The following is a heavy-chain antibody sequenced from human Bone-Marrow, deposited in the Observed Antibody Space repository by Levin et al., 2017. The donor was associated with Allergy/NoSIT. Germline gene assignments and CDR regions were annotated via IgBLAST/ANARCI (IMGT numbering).Heavy chain of an antibody. V-gene: IGHV1-8*01. CDR2: MNPNSGNT. D-gene: IGHD2-21*02. CDR1: GYTFTSYD. Sequence: GGSLRLSCKASGYTFTSYDINWVRQATGQGLEWMGWMNPNSGNTGYAQKFQGRVTMTRNTSISTAYMELSSLRSEDTAVYYCARGLVTGACVDQCPIWGQGTLVTVSS. J-gene: IGHJ4*02. CDR3: ARGLVTGACVDQCPI.